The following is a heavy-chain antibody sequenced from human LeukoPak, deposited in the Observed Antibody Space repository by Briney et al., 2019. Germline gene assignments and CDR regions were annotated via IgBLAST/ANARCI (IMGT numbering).Heavy chain of an antibody. J-gene: IGHJ4*02. CDR3: ARLTGSAN. Sequence: SETLSLTCAVYGRSFSGYYWSWTRQPPGQGLEWIGEINHSGSTNYNPSLKSRVTISVDTSKNQFSLKLSSVTAADTAVYYCARLTGSANWGQGTLVTVSS. V-gene: IGHV4-34*01. D-gene: IGHD1-14*01. CDR1: GRSFSGYY. CDR2: INHSGST.